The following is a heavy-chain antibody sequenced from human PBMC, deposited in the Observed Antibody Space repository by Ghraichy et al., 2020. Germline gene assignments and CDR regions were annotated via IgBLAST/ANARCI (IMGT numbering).Heavy chain of an antibody. V-gene: IGHV4-59*01. Sequence: SLTCTVSGGSISDYYWTWIRQPPGKAFEWIGYIYYSGSTNYNPSLKSRVTISLHTSKNQFSLRLSSVTAADTAVYYCAGHSNAWVPYYFDNWGQGARVSV. CDR3: AGHSNAWVPYYFDN. J-gene: IGHJ4*02. CDR2: IYYSGST. CDR1: GGSISDYY. D-gene: IGHD6-13*01.